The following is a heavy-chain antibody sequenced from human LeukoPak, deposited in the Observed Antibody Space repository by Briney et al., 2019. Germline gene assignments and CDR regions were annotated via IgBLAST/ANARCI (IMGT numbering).Heavy chain of an antibody. CDR2: IWNDGSSK. CDR1: GFTFRTYG. V-gene: IGHV3-33*06. J-gene: IGHJ4*02. CDR3: AKVLGGTGYFDY. D-gene: IGHD3-16*01. Sequence: GRSLRLSCAASGFTFRTYGMHWVRQAPGKGLEWVAAIWNDGSSKHYGDSVRGRFTISRDNSKNTVYLQMNSPRVEDTAVYCCAKVLGGTGYFDYWGQGTLVTVSS.